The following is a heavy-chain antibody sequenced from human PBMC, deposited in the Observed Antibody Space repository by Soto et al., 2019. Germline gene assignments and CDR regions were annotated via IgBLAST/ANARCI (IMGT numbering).Heavy chain of an antibody. D-gene: IGHD6-19*01. V-gene: IGHV3-23*01. Sequence: EVQLLESGGGLVQPGGSLRLSCAASGFSFVNYAMNWVRQAPGKGLAWVSGLSGSGTSTYYAVSVKGRFTISRDHPRDTLLLQRNSLTADDTAVYYCAKATTNSGWFIPFDSWGQGALFTVPS. J-gene: IGHJ4*02. CDR3: AKATTNSGWFIPFDS. CDR1: GFSFVNYA. CDR2: LSGSGTST.